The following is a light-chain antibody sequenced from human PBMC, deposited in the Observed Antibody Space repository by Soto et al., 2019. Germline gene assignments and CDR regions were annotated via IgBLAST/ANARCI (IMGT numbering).Light chain of an antibody. Sequence: EIVRTQSPATLSVSPGESATLSFRASQSVSSNLAWHQQKPGQAPRILMYDASTTATGISARFSGSGSGTEFTLTISSLQPDDFATYYCQHYNSYSEAFGQGTKVDIK. CDR3: QHYNSYSEA. J-gene: IGKJ1*01. CDR1: QSVSSN. V-gene: IGKV3-15*01. CDR2: DAS.